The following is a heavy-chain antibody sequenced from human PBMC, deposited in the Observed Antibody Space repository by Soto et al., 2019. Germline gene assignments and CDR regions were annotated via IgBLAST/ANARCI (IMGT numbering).Heavy chain of an antibody. CDR1: GGSISSYY. D-gene: IGHD2-2*01. CDR2: IYYSGST. J-gene: IGHJ3*02. V-gene: IGHV4-59*01. Sequence: QVQLRESGPGLVKPSETLSLTCTVSGGSISSYYWSWIRQPPGKGLEWIGYIYYSGSTNYNPSLKSRVTISVDTSKNQFSLKLSSVTAADTAVYYCARGRGGWSINQLLNAFDIWGQGTMVTVSS. CDR3: ARGRGGWSINQLLNAFDI.